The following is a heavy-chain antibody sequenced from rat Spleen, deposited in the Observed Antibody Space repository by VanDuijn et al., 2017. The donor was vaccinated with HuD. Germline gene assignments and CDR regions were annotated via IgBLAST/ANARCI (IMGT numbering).Heavy chain of an antibody. CDR3: TREDESFEY. CDR1: GFTFSDYN. J-gene: IGHJ2*01. V-gene: IGHV5S10*01. Sequence: EVQLVESGGGLVQPGRSLKLSCAVSGFTFSDYNMAWVHQAPKKGLDWVATIIYDGSRNYYRDSVKGRFTISRDNIKNTLYLKMDNLRSEDTAPYYCTREDESFEYWCQGVMVTVSS. CDR2: IIYDGSRN.